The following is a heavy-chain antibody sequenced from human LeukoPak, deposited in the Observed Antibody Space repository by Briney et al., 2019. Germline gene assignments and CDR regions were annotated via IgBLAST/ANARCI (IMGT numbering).Heavy chain of an antibody. CDR2: ISGSGGST. CDR3: AKDAYYYDSSGYYAAIDN. V-gene: IGHV3-23*01. CDR1: GFTFSSYA. D-gene: IGHD3-22*01. Sequence: PGGSLRLSRAASGFTFSSYAMSWVRQAPGKGLEWVSAISGSGGSTYYADSVKGRFTIPRDNSKNTLYLQMNSLRAEDTAVYYCAKDAYYYDSSGYYAAIDNWGQGTLVTVSS. J-gene: IGHJ4*02.